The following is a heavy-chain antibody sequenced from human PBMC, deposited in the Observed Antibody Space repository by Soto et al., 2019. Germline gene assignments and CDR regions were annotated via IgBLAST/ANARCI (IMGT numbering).Heavy chain of an antibody. D-gene: IGHD3-10*01. CDR3: ARIVSPGPEYYYGSGSPLYYYYYGMDV. CDR2: IDWDDDK. CDR1: GFSLSTSGMC. J-gene: IGHJ6*02. V-gene: IGHV2-70*01. Sequence: SGPTMVNPTQTLTLTCPFSGFSLSTSGMCVSWIRQPPGKALEWLALIDWDDDKYYSTSLKTRLTISKDTSKNQVVLTMTNMDPVDTATYYCARIVSPGPEYYYGSGSPLYYYYYGMDVWGQGTTVTVSS.